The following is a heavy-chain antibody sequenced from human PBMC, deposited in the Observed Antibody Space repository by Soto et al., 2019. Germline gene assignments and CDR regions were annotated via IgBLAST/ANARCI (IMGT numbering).Heavy chain of an antibody. CDR1: GYTFTNYY. J-gene: IGHJ4*02. CDR3: ARVPVSYRALCSGGSCNLIDY. CDR2: INPSGIST. D-gene: IGHD2-15*01. Sequence: ASVKVSCKTSGYTFTNYYIHWVRQAPGQGLEWMGVINPSGISTTYAQKFQGRVTMTRDTSTSTVYMDLSSLRPEDTAVYFCARVPVSYRALCSGGSCNLIDYWGPGTLVTVSS. V-gene: IGHV1-46*01.